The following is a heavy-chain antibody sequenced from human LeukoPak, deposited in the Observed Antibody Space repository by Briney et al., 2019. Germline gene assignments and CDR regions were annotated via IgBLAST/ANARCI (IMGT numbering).Heavy chain of an antibody. Sequence: PGGSLRLSCAASGFTFSTYAMSWVRQAPGRGWEGVQGISGSGDSPYYANSVKGRFTMSRDNSKNTLYLLMNSLRAEDTAVYYCAKNRGASGYSDSHYWGQGTLVTVSS. V-gene: IGHV3-23*01. J-gene: IGHJ4*02. CDR2: ISGSGDSP. CDR3: AKNRGASGYSDSHY. CDR1: GFTFSTYA. D-gene: IGHD3-22*01.